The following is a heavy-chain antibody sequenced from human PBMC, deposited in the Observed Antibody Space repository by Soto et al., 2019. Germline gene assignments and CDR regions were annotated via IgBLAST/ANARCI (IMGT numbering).Heavy chain of an antibody. CDR1: GYTFTGYY. CDR3: ARDLTYYDFWSGPPGINWFDP. Sequence: GASVEVSCKASGYTFTGYYMHWVRQAPGQGLEWMGWINPNSGGTNYAQKFQGRVTMTRDTSISTAYMELSRLRSDDTAVYYCARDLTYYDFWSGPPGINWFDPWGQGTLVTVSS. CDR2: INPNSGGT. J-gene: IGHJ5*02. D-gene: IGHD3-3*01. V-gene: IGHV1-2*02.